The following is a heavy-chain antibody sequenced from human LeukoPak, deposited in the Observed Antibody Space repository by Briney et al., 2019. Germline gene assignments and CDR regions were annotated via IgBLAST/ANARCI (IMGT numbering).Heavy chain of an antibody. Sequence: GGSLRLSCAASGFTVSASSNYMSWVRQAPXKGLEWVSVFYSGNRTYYADSVKGRFTISRDISNNTLYLQMSSLRAEDTAVYYCARSLPGFVALDYWGQGTLVTVSS. J-gene: IGHJ4*02. CDR2: FYSGNRT. CDR3: ARSLPGFVALDY. V-gene: IGHV3-66*01. D-gene: IGHD5-12*01. CDR1: GFTVSASSNY.